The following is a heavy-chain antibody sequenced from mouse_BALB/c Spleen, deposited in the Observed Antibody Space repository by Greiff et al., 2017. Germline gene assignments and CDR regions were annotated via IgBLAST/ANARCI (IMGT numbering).Heavy chain of an antibody. CDR2: IDPANGNT. Sequence: VQLQQSGAELVKPGASVKLSCTASGFNIKDTYMHWVKQRPEQGLEWIGRIDPANGNTKYGPKFQGKATITADTSSNTAYLQLSSLTSEDTAVYYCARCGNYDYYAMDYWGQGTSVTVAS. D-gene: IGHD2-1*01. J-gene: IGHJ4*01. CDR1: GFNIKDTY. V-gene: IGHV14-3*02. CDR3: ARCGNYDYYAMDY.